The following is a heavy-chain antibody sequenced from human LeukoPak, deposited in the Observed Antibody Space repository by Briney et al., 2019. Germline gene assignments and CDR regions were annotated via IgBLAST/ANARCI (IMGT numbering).Heavy chain of an antibody. CDR3: ARNTSSSPWFDP. D-gene: IGHD6-6*01. J-gene: IGHJ5*02. V-gene: IGHV4-61*01. Sequence: KPSETLSLTCTVSGGSVKSPTSYWSWIRQPPGKGLEWIGNVYYIGTTSYNSSLKSRVSISVDTSKNQFSLEVKSMTSEDTAVYYCARNTSSSPWFDPWGQGTLVTVS. CDR1: GGSVKSPTSY. CDR2: VYYIGTT.